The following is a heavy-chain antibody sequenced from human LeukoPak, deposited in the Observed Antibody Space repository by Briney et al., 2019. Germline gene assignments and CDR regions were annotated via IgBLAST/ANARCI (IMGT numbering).Heavy chain of an antibody. J-gene: IGHJ6*02. V-gene: IGHV1-69*01. CDR2: IIPIFGTA. CDR1: GGTFSSYA. CDR3: ARVDYDSSGYYPYYYGMDV. D-gene: IGHD3-22*01. Sequence: GASVKVSCKASGGTFSSYAISWVRQAPGQGLEWMGGIIPIFGTANYAQKFQGRVTITADESTSTAYMELSSLRSEDTAVYYCARVDYDSSGYYPYYYGMDVWGQGTTVTVSS.